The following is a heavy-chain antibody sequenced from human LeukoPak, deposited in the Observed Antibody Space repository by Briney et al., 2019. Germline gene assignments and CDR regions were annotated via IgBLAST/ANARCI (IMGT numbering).Heavy chain of an antibody. Sequence: SETLSLTCTVSGGSISSSSYYWGWIRQPPGKGLEWIGSIYYSGSTYYNPSLKNRVTISVDTSKNQFSLKLSSVTAADTAVYYCARVQRWELLSAAYYFDYWGQGTLVTVSS. CDR3: ARVQRWELLSAAYYFDY. D-gene: IGHD1-26*01. J-gene: IGHJ4*02. CDR2: IYYSGST. CDR1: GGSISSSSYY. V-gene: IGHV4-39*01.